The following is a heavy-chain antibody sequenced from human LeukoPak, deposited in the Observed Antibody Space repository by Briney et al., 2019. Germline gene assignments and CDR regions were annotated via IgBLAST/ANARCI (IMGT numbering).Heavy chain of an antibody. CDR1: GFTFSDYY. J-gene: IGHJ6*03. Sequence: GGSLRLSCAASGFTFSDYYMTWIRQAPGKGLEWVSYISSSANTIYYADSVKGRFTISRDNAKNSLYLQMNSLRAEDTAVYYCARPSIEVDFWSGNGYYYYYMDVWGKGTTVTVSS. CDR3: ARPSIEVDFWSGNGYYYYYMDV. CDR2: ISSSANTI. D-gene: IGHD3-3*01. V-gene: IGHV3-11*04.